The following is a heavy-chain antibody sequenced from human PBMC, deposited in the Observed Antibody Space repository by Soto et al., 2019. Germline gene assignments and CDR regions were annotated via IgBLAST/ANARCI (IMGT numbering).Heavy chain of an antibody. D-gene: IGHD2-8*01. CDR1: GLTFSNYA. CDR3: PRAYASSPLDY. J-gene: IGHJ4*02. CDR2: MSGSSSTT. Sequence: PGGSLRLSCATSGLTFSNYAMSWVRQAPGGGLEWVSSMSGSSSTTYYAASVKGRFTISRDDSKGIAYLQMNSLKTEDTALYYCPRAYASSPLDYWGQGTRVTVSS. V-gene: IGHV3-23*01.